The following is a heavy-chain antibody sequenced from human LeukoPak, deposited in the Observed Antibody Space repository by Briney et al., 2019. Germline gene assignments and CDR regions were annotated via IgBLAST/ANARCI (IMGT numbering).Heavy chain of an antibody. CDR1: GFTFSSYS. J-gene: IGHJ4*02. D-gene: IGHD3-22*01. Sequence: GGSLRLSCAASGFTFSSYSMNWVRQAPGKGLEWVANIKQDGSEKYYVDSVKGRFTISRDNAKNSLYLQMNSLRAEDTAVYYCARSYYYDSSGYLNWGQGTLVTVSS. CDR2: IKQDGSEK. CDR3: ARSYYYDSSGYLN. V-gene: IGHV3-7*01.